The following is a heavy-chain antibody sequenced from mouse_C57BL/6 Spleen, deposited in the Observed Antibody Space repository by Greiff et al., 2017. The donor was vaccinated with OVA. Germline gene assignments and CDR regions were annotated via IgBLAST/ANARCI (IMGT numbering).Heavy chain of an antibody. J-gene: IGHJ3*01. D-gene: IGHD1-1*01. Sequence: VQLVESGPGLVQPSQSLSITCTVSGFSLTSYGVHWVRQSPGKGLEWLGVIWSGGSTAYNAAFISRLIISKDNSKSQVFFKMNRLQADDTAIYYGARNWAYGSSPFAYWGQGTLVTVSA. CDR2: IWSGGST. CDR3: ARNWAYGSSPFAY. CDR1: GFSLTSYG. V-gene: IGHV2-2*01.